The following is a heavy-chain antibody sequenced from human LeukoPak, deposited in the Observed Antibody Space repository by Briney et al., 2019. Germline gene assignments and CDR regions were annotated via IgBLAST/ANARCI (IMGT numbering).Heavy chain of an antibody. CDR2: IRSKANSYAT. J-gene: IGHJ3*02. V-gene: IGHV3-73*01. D-gene: IGHD2-15*01. Sequence: GGSLRLSCAASGFTFSGSAMHWVRQASGKGLEWVGRIRSKANSYATAYAASVKGRFTISRDDSKNTAYLQMNSLKTEDTAVYYCTRREVAATNPDAFDIWGQGTMVTVSS. CDR1: GFTFSGSA. CDR3: TRREVAATNPDAFDI.